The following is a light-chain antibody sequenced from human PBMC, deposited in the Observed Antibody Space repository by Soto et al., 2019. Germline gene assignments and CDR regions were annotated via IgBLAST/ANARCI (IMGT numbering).Light chain of an antibody. J-gene: IGKJ1*01. Sequence: DIQMTQSPSSLSASVGDSVTITCRASQNIKTYLNWYQQKPGKAPNLLIYAASSLHSGVPSSFSGSGSGTDFTLTISSLQPEDFATYYCQQSFSAPPWTFGQGTKVEIK. CDR1: QNIKTY. CDR3: QQSFSAPPWT. CDR2: AAS. V-gene: IGKV1-39*01.